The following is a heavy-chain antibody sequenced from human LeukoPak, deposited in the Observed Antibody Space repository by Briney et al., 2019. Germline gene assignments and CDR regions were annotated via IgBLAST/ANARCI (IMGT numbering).Heavy chain of an antibody. CDR1: EFTISDHY. CDR2: TSNKADSYTT. J-gene: IGHJ4*02. V-gene: IGHV3-72*01. CDR3: TRHYFSD. Sequence: GGSLRLSCAASEFTISDHYMDWVRQAPGKGLEWVGRTSNKADSYTTYYAPSVKGRFTISRDDSKNLLYLQMKSLKAEDTAVYYCTRHYFSDWGQGTLVTVSS. D-gene: IGHD2-15*01.